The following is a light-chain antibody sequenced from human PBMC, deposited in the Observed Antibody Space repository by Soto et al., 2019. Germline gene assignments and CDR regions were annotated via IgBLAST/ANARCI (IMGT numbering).Light chain of an antibody. V-gene: IGLV2-8*01. CDR3: SSYAGSSNV. CDR1: SSDVGGCNY. Sequence: VLAQPPSASGSPGQSVAISCTGTSSDVGGCNYVSWYQQHPGKAPKLMIYEVNKRPSGVPDRFSGSKSGNTASLTVSGLQAEDEADYYCSSYAGSSNVFGTGTKVTVL. CDR2: EVN. J-gene: IGLJ1*01.